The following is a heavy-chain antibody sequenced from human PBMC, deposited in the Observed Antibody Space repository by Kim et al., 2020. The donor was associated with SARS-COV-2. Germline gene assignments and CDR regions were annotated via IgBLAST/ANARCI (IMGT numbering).Heavy chain of an antibody. V-gene: IGHV3-64*01. CDR1: GFTFSSSA. D-gene: IGHD3-22*01. CDR2: ISSNGGTT. CDR3: ARRGDYYDSCGYYGLRY. J-gene: IGHJ4*02. Sequence: GGSLRLSCAASGFTFSSSAMHWVRQAPGKGLEYVSVISSNGGTTYYANSVKGRFTISRDNSKNMVYLQMGSLRAEDTAVYYCARRGDYYDSCGYYGLRYWGQGNLVTVSS.